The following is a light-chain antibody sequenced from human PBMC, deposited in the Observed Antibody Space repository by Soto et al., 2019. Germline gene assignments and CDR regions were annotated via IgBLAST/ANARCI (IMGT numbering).Light chain of an antibody. CDR2: EVS. V-gene: IGLV2-8*01. CDR3: SSYAGSNIGV. J-gene: IGLJ2*01. Sequence: QSALTQPPSASGTPGQSVTISCTGTNSDVGGYDYVSWYQQHPGKAPKVMIYEVSKRPSGVPDRFSGSKSGSTASLTVSGLQAEDEADYYCSSYAGSNIGVFGGGTKLTVL. CDR1: NSDVGGYDY.